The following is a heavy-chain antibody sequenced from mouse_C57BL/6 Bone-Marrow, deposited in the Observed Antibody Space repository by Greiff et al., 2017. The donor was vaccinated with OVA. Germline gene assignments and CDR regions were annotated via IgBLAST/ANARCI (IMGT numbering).Heavy chain of an antibody. CDR1: GYTFTSYG. CDR3: ARGNSKWYFDV. V-gene: IGHV1-81*01. CDR2: IYPRSGNT. D-gene: IGHD2-5*01. Sequence: VQLQESGAELARPGASVKLSCKASGYTFTSYGISWVKQRTGQGLEWIGEIYPRSGNTYYNEKFKGKATLTADKSSSTAYMELRSLTSEDSAVYFCARGNSKWYFDVWGTGTTVTVSS. J-gene: IGHJ1*03.